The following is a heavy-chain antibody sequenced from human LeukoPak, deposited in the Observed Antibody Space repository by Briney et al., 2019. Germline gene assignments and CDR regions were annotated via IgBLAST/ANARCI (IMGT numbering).Heavy chain of an antibody. CDR1: GGFIRSYY. J-gene: IGHJ4*02. D-gene: IGHD3-10*01. CDR2: IYYGGST. Sequence: PSETLSLTCPVSGGFIRSYYWSWIRQPPWKGLEWIGYIYYGGSTYSNPSLKGRVTISADTSKNQFSLKVTSVTAADTAVYYCARSSVSWTYSGGYWGQGILVTVSS. CDR3: ARSSVSWTYSGGY. V-gene: IGHV4-59*08.